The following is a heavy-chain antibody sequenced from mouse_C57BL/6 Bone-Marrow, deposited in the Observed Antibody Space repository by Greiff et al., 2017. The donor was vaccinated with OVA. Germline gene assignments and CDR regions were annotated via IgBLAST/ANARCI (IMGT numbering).Heavy chain of an antibody. J-gene: IGHJ3*01. CDR2: IWSGGSI. Sequence: QVQLKESGPGLVQPSQSLSITCTVSGFSLTSYGVHWVRQSPGKGLEWLGVIWSGGSIDCTAAFISRLSISKDNSKSQDFFKMSILQAYDTAIYYCSTFYCSSSWFAYWGQGTLVTVSA. CDR1: GFSLTSYG. D-gene: IGHD1-1*01. V-gene: IGHV2-2*01. CDR3: STFYCSSSWFAY.